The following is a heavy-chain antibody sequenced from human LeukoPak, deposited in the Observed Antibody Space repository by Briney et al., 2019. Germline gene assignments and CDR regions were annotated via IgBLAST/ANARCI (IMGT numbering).Heavy chain of an antibody. CDR3: AREAGNTQYFDY. D-gene: IGHD1-1*01. CDR1: GDSIDSVGYY. Sequence: SDTLSLTCTVSGDSIDSVGYYWAWIRQPPGKGLEWIGSIFSSGSTYYNPSLKSRVTMSVDTSKNQFSLKLSSVTAADTAMYYCAREAGNTQYFDYWGQGTLVTAST. CDR2: IFSSGST. J-gene: IGHJ4*02. V-gene: IGHV4-39*07.